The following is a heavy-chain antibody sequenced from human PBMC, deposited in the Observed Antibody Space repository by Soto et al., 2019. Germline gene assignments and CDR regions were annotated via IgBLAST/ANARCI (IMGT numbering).Heavy chain of an antibody. V-gene: IGHV1-24*01. CDR2: FDPEDGET. CDR1: GYTLTELS. J-gene: IGHJ5*02. Sequence: ASVKVSCKVSGYTLTELSMHWVRQAPGKGLEWMGGFDPEDGETIYAQKFQGRVTMTEDTSTDTAYMELSSLRSEDTAVYYCAREPYYDFWSGYYRVNWFDPWGQGTLVTVSS. D-gene: IGHD3-3*01. CDR3: AREPYYDFWSGYYRVNWFDP.